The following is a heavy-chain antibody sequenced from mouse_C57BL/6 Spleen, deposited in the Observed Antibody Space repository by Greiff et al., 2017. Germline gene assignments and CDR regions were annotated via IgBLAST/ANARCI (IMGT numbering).Heavy chain of an antibody. Sequence: EVKLLESEGGLVQPGSSMKLSCTASGFTFSDYYMAWVRQVPEKGLEWVANINYDGSSTYYLDSLKSRFIISRDNAKNILYLQMSSLKSEDTATYYCAREGGDGYSWFAYWGQGTLVTVSA. V-gene: IGHV5-16*01. CDR2: INYDGSST. D-gene: IGHD2-3*01. CDR3: AREGGDGYSWFAY. CDR1: GFTFSDYY. J-gene: IGHJ3*01.